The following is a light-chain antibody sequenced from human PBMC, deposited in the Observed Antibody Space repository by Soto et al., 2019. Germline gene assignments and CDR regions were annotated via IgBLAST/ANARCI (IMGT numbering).Light chain of an antibody. CDR1: NSNIGNNA. CDR3: AAWDDSLNGPV. Sequence: QSVLTQPPSVSGAPRQRVTISYSGSNSNIGNNAVNWYQQLPGKAPKLLIYYDDLLPSGVSDRFSGSKSGTSASLAISGLQSEDEAGYYCAAWDDSLNGPVFGGGTKVTVL. V-gene: IGLV1-36*01. J-gene: IGLJ2*01. CDR2: YDD.